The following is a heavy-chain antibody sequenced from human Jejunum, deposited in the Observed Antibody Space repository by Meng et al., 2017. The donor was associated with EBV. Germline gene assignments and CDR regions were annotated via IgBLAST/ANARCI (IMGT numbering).Heavy chain of an antibody. J-gene: IGHJ4*02. D-gene: IGHD6-19*01. CDR3: ARDRGSGWYWGGFDY. CDR1: GFSFSNYG. CDR2: ISYNGDNK. Sequence: QVQLVESXXXXXQXXRXXSLACAGSGFSFSNYGIHWVRQAPGKGLEWVAAISYNGDNKNYADSVKGRFTISRDNSKNTLYMEMNSLRGEDAAVYYCARDRGSGWYWGGFDYWGQGTLVTVSS. V-gene: IGHV3-30-3*01.